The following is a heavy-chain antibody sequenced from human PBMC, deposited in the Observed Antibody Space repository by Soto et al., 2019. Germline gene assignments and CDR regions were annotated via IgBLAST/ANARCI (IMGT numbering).Heavy chain of an antibody. Sequence: GXSVKVSCKASGYTLTSYGGIWGRRAPGQGLEWMGWISAYNGNTNYAQKLQGRVTMTTDTSTSTAYMELRSLRSDDTAVYYCARNRGEQLVPDYWGQGTLVTVSS. CDR2: ISAYNGNT. CDR1: GYTLTSYG. V-gene: IGHV1-18*04. D-gene: IGHD6-13*01. J-gene: IGHJ4*02. CDR3: ARNRGEQLVPDY.